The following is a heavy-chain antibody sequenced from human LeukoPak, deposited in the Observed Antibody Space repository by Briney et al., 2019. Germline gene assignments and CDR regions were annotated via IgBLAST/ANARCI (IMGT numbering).Heavy chain of an antibody. CDR1: GFRFSDFG. CDR3: ARGAGTYYGTDTFDL. V-gene: IGHV3-30*02. CDR2: IRSEENRF. D-gene: IGHD1-26*01. Sequence: PGGSLRLSCEASGFRFSDFGLHWVRQAPGKGLGWVAFIRSEENRFYYLPSLRGRFTISRDNSKNTLFLQMSSMRHEDTALYYCARGAGTYYGTDTFDLWGQGTMVTVSS. J-gene: IGHJ3*01.